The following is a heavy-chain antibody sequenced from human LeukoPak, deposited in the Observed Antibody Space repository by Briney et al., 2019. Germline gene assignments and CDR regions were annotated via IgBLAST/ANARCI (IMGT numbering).Heavy chain of an antibody. CDR1: GYTFTNYG. D-gene: IGHD3-22*01. Sequence: AASVKVSCKTSGYTFTNYGISWVRQAPGQGLEWMGRISADNGNTNYAQRVQGRVTLTTDTSTNTAYMELRSLRSDDTGVYYCARDLSEIVETVGYWGQGTLVTVSS. V-gene: IGHV1-18*01. CDR3: ARDLSEIVETVGY. J-gene: IGHJ4*02. CDR2: ISADNGNT.